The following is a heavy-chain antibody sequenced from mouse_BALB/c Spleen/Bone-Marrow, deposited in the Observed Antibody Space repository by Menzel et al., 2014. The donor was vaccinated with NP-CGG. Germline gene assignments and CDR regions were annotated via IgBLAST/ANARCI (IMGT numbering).Heavy chain of an antibody. D-gene: IGHD4-1*02. CDR2: INPGSGGT. Sequence: QVQLQQSGAELVRPGTSVKVSCKASGYAFTNYLIEWVKQRPGQGLEWIGVINPGSGGTNYNEKFKGKATLTADKSSSTAYMQLSSLTSDDSAVYFCARSSTGTGFAYWGQGTLVTVSA. CDR1: GYAFTNYL. CDR3: ARSSTGTGFAY. V-gene: IGHV1-54*01. J-gene: IGHJ3*01.